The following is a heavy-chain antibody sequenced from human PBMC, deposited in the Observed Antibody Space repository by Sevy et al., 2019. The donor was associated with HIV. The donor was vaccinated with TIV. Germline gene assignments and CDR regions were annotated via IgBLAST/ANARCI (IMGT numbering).Heavy chain of an antibody. CDR3: ARSGGYYYGMDV. Sequence: GGSLRPSCAASGFTFSSYAMHWVRQAPGKGLEWVAVISYDGSNKYYADSVKGRFTISRDSSKNTLYLQMNSLRAEDTAVYYCARSGGYYYGMDVWGQGTTVTVSS. J-gene: IGHJ6*02. V-gene: IGHV3-30*04. D-gene: IGHD3-16*01. CDR1: GFTFSSYA. CDR2: ISYDGSNK.